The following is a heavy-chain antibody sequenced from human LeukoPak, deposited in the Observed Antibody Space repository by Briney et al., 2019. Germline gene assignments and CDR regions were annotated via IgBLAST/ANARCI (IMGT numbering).Heavy chain of an antibody. CDR2: IYYSGST. CDR1: GGSISSYY. J-gene: IGHJ4*02. V-gene: IGHV4-59*01. D-gene: IGHD6-13*01. Sequence: PSETLSLTCTVSGGSISSYYWSWIRQPPGKGLKWIGYIYYSGSTNYNPSLKSRVTISVDTSKNQFSLKLSSVTAADTAVYYCAREGAIAAAGLDYWGQGTLVTVSS. CDR3: AREGAIAAAGLDY.